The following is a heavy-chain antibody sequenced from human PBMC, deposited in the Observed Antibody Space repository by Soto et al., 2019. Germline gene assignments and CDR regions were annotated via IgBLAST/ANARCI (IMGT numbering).Heavy chain of an antibody. CDR2: INSDGTTT. CDR3: ATVGTGSYNWFDP. Sequence: EVQLVESGGGLVQPGGSLRLSCAASGFTFSRNWMHWVRQAPGKGQVWLSRINSDGTTTTYADSVKGRFTISRDNSKNTVYLQINNLRADDTAVYYCATVGTGSYNWFDPWGQGTLVTVSS. J-gene: IGHJ5*02. V-gene: IGHV3-74*01. CDR1: GFTFSRNW. D-gene: IGHD6-13*01.